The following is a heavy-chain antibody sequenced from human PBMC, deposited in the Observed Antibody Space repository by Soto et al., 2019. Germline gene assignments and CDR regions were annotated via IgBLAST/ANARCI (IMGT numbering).Heavy chain of an antibody. Sequence: GGSLRLSCAASGFIFSSYTMHWVRQAPGKGLEWGGVITYDGSNQYYADSVKGRFTISRDNSRNMLFLQMNSLRPDDTAVYYCARAPSGSYPEFDYWGQGTLVTVSS. CDR1: GFIFSSYT. J-gene: IGHJ4*02. D-gene: IGHD1-26*01. CDR2: ITYDGSNQ. CDR3: ARAPSGSYPEFDY. V-gene: IGHV3-30-3*01.